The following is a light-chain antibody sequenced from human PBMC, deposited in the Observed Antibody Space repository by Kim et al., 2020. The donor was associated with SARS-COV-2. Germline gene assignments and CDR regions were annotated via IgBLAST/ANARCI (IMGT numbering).Light chain of an antibody. Sequence: SPGAKATLPGRASRTVSNNLAWFQQKPGKAPRPVSYGASTRATSIPARFSGSGSGTEFTHTISSLRSEDFAVYYCQQYNDWPPGDTFGQGTKLEI. CDR1: RTVSNN. CDR3: QQYNDWPPGDT. J-gene: IGKJ2*01. CDR2: GAS. V-gene: IGKV3-15*01.